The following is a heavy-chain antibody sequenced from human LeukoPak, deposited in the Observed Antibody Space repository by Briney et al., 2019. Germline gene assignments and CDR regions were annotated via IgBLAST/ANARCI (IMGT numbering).Heavy chain of an antibody. CDR2: ISGSGGST. J-gene: IGHJ4*02. CDR3: AKGVALRSCSSGGSCYGVYDY. V-gene: IGHV3-23*01. CDR1: GITFSSNA. Sequence: PGGSLRLSCAASGITFSSNAMSWVRQAPGKGLEWVSVISGSGGSTYYADSVKGRFTISRDNSKNTLYLQMSSLRVEDTAVYYCAKGVALRSCSSGGSCYGVYDYWGQGTLVTVSS. D-gene: IGHD2-15*01.